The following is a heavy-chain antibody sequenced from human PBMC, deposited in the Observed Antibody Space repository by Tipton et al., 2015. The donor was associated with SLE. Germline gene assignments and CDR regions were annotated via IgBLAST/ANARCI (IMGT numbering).Heavy chain of an antibody. CDR2: IYTSGST. J-gene: IGHJ3*02. D-gene: IGHD3-3*01. V-gene: IGHV4-61*02. CDR3: ARGFLEWLFEDAFDI. CDR1: GGSISSGSYY. Sequence: LRLSCTVSGGSISSGSYYWSWIRQPAGKGLEWIGRIYTSGSTNYNPSLKSRVTISVDTSKNRFSLKLSSVTAADTAVHYCARGFLEWLFEDAFDIWGQGTMVTVSS.